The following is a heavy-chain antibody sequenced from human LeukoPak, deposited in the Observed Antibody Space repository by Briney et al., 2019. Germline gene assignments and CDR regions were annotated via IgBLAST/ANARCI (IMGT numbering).Heavy chain of an antibody. CDR1: GASISRHY. CDR2: IYYSGST. V-gene: IGHV4-59*11. J-gene: IGHJ5*02. CDR3: AAKPVVPAAQGHYFDP. D-gene: IGHD2-2*01. Sequence: PSETLSLTCTVSGASISRHYWSWIRQPPGKGLEWIGHIYYSGSTNYNPSLKSRVTMSVDTSKNQLSLNLSSVTAADTAVYYCAAKPVVPAAQGHYFDPWGQGTLVTVSS.